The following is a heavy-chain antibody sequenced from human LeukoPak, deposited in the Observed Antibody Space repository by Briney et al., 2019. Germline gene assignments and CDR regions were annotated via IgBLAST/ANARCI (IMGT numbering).Heavy chain of an antibody. D-gene: IGHD1-20*01. CDR2: IKQDGREK. CDR1: GFTFSTYW. V-gene: IGHV3-7*01. J-gene: IGHJ4*02. CDR3: ATDYNWAYLDY. Sequence: PGGSLRLSCAASGFTFSTYWMSWVRQAPGKGLEWVANIKQDGREKYYVDSVKGRFTISRDNAKNSLYLQMNSLRAEDTAIYYCATDYNWAYLDYWGQGTLVTVSS.